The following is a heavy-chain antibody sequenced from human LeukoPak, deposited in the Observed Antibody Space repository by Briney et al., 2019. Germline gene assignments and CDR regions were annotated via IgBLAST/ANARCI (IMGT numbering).Heavy chain of an antibody. D-gene: IGHD3-10*01. J-gene: IGHJ6*03. CDR2: INHSGST. Sequence: SETLSLTCAVYGGSFSTYYWGWVRQTPGNGLEWIGEINHSGSTNYNPSLKSRVTVSIDTSKNQFSLKLTSVTAADTGIYFCARHGLGRGVYITRQYNYYMDVWGTGTTVTVSS. CDR3: ARHGLGRGVYITRQYNYYMDV. V-gene: IGHV4-34*01. CDR1: GGSFSTYY.